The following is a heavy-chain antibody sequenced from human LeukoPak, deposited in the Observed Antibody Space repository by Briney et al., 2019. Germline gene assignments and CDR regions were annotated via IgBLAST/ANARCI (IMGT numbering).Heavy chain of an antibody. CDR3: TRVPEDTYYFDY. CDR1: GYTFTSYY. J-gene: IGHJ4*02. CDR2: INPSGGST. V-gene: IGHV1-46*01. Sequence: ASVKVSCKASGYTFTSYYMHWVRQAPGQGLEWMGIINPSGGSTSYAQKFQGRVTMTRDTSTSTVYMELSSLRSEDTAVYYCTRVPEDTYYFDYWGQGTLVTVSS. D-gene: IGHD2/OR15-2a*01.